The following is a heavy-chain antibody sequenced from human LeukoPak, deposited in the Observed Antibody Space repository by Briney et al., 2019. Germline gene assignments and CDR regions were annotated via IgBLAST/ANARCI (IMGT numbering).Heavy chain of an antibody. Sequence: SETLSLTCAVYGGSFSGYYWSWIRQPPGKGLEWIGEINHSGSTNYNPTLKSRVTISVDTSKNQFSLKLSSVTAADTAVYYCARATGTVGAFDIWGQGTMVTVSS. CDR3: ARATGTVGAFDI. D-gene: IGHD4-17*01. CDR1: GGSFSGYY. J-gene: IGHJ3*02. CDR2: INHSGST. V-gene: IGHV4-34*01.